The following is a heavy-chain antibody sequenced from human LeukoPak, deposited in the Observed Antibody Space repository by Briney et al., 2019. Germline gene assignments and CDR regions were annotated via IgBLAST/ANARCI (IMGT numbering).Heavy chain of an antibody. CDR1: GFTFSSYA. CDR2: ISYDGSNK. D-gene: IGHD2-2*01. J-gene: IGHJ2*01. CDR3: ARELCSSTSCYGRYYGMDV. V-gene: IGHV3-30-3*01. Sequence: GRSLRLSCAASGFTFSSYAMHWVRQAPGKGLEWVAVISYDGSNKYYADSVKGRFTISRDNSKNTLYLQMNSLRAEDTAVYYCARELCSSTSCYGRYYGMDVWGRGTLVTVSS.